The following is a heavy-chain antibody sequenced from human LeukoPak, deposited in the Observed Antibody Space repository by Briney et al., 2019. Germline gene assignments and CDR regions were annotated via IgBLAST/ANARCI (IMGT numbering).Heavy chain of an antibody. J-gene: IGHJ4*02. V-gene: IGHV1-2*02. CDR1: GYTFTGYY. CDR3: ASAPSGDYETDY. D-gene: IGHD4-17*01. CDR2: INPNSGGT. Sequence: ASVKVSCKASGYTFTGYYMHWLRQAPGQGLEWMGWINPNSGGTRYVQKFQGRVTMTRNTSISTAYMELSSLRSEDTAVYYCASAPSGDYETDYWGQGTLVTVSS.